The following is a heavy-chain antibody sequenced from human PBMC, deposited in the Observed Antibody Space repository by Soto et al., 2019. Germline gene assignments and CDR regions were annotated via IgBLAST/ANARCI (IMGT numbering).Heavy chain of an antibody. D-gene: IGHD3-10*01. CDR1: GGSISSGGYS. Sequence: SETLSLTCAVSGGSISSGGYSWSWIRQPPGKGLEWIGYIYHSGSTYYNPSLKSRVTISVDRSKNQFSLKLSSVTAADTAVYYCARAGITMVRGVIITPDGMDVWGQGTTVTVSS. J-gene: IGHJ6*02. V-gene: IGHV4-30-2*01. CDR3: ARAGITMVRGVIITPDGMDV. CDR2: IYHSGST.